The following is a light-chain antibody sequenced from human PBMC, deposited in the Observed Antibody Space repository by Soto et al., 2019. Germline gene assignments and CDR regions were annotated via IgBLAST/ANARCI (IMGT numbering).Light chain of an antibody. V-gene: IGLV1-40*01. Sequence: QSVVTQPPSVSGAPGQRVTISCTGSSSNIGAGYDVHWYQQLPGTAPKLLIYGNSNRPSGFPDRFSGSKSGTSASLAITGLQAEDEADYYCQSYDSSLSGWVFGGWTKLTVL. J-gene: IGLJ3*02. CDR2: GNS. CDR1: SSNIGAGYD. CDR3: QSYDSSLSGWV.